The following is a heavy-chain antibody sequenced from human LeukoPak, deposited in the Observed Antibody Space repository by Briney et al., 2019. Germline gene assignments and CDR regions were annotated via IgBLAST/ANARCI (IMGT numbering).Heavy chain of an antibody. Sequence: SETLSLTCTVSGGSISSYYWSWIRQPPGKGLEWIGYIYYSGSTNYNPSLKSRVTISVDTSKNQFSLKPSSVTAADTAVYYCARSYYDSSGYYNNWFDPWGQGTLVTVSS. V-gene: IGHV4-59*01. CDR3: ARSYYDSSGYYNNWFDP. D-gene: IGHD3-22*01. CDR2: IYYSGST. CDR1: GGSISSYY. J-gene: IGHJ5*02.